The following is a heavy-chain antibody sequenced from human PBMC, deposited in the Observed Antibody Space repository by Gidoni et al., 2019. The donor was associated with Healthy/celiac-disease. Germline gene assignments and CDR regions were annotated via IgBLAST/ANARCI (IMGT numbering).Heavy chain of an antibody. CDR3: ARTAARGDYFDY. J-gene: IGHJ4*02. CDR1: GYTSTSYA. V-gene: IGHV1-3*01. Sequence: QVQLVQSGAEVKKPGASVKVSCRAPGYTSTSYAMHWVRQAPGQRLEWMGWINAGNGNAKYSQKFQGRVTISRDTSASTAYMELSSLRSEETAVYYCARTAARGDYFDYWGQGTLVTVSS. D-gene: IGHD6-6*01. CDR2: INAGNGNA.